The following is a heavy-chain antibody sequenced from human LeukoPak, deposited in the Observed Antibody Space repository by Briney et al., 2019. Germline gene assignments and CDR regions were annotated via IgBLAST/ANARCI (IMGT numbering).Heavy chain of an antibody. Sequence: PGGSLRLSCAASGFTFSSYAMSWVRQAPGKGLEWVSAISGSGGSTYYADSVKGRFTISRDNSKNTLYLQMNSLRAEDTAVYYCAKAGLGYCSSTSCWRYNWFDPWGQGTLVTVSS. CDR1: GFTFSSYA. CDR3: AKAGLGYCSSTSCWRYNWFDP. J-gene: IGHJ5*02. D-gene: IGHD2-2*01. V-gene: IGHV3-23*01. CDR2: ISGSGGST.